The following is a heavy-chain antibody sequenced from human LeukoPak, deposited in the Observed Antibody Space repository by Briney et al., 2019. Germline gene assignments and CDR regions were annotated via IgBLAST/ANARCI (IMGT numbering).Heavy chain of an antibody. V-gene: IGHV3-7*01. CDR1: GFTFSSDW. J-gene: IGHJ4*02. CDR3: AREVIQPERGNFDY. D-gene: IGHD1-1*01. Sequence: PGGSLRLSCAASGFTFSSDWMSWVRQAPGKGLEWIANIKQDGSEKYYVDSVKGRFTISRDNAKNSLYLQMNSLRAEDTAVYYCAREVIQPERGNFDYCGQGTLVTVSS. CDR2: IKQDGSEK.